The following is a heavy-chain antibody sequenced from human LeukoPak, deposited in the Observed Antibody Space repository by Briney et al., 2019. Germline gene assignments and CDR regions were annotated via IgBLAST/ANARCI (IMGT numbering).Heavy chain of an antibody. Sequence: SETLSLTCAVYGGSFSGYYWSWIRQPPGKGLEWIGYIYYSGSTYYNPSLKSRVTISVDTSKNQFSLKLSSVTAADTAVYYCARALLWFGEGFDPWGQGTLVTVSS. CDR1: GGSFSGYY. CDR2: IYYSGST. J-gene: IGHJ5*02. D-gene: IGHD3-10*01. CDR3: ARALLWFGEGFDP. V-gene: IGHV4-59*12.